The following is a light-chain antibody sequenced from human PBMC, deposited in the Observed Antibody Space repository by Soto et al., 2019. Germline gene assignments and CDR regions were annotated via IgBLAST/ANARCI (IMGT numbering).Light chain of an antibody. Sequence: DIPMTQSPSTLSASVGDRVTITCRASQSITDWLAWYQQKPGKAPKFLIYKASNLEGGVPSRFSGSGSGTECTLTIRSVQPDDFAAYYCQYWDNYSWTFGQGTKVEIK. CDR1: QSITDW. CDR2: KAS. CDR3: QYWDNYSWT. J-gene: IGKJ1*01. V-gene: IGKV1-5*03.